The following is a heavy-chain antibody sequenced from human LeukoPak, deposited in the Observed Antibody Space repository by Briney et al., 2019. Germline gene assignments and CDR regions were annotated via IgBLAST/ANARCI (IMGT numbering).Heavy chain of an antibody. V-gene: IGHV1-69*01. J-gene: IGHJ4*02. D-gene: IGHD6-13*01. Sequence: SVKVSCKASGGPFGRSTVSWVRQAPGQGLEWMGGIIPKFGSTNYAQKFQDRVTFTADESTNTAYMEVSSLTSDDTAFYYCASYPSSSWFAIYFRSWGQGTLVTVSS. CDR2: IIPKFGST. CDR3: ASYPSSSWFAIYFRS. CDR1: GGPFGRST.